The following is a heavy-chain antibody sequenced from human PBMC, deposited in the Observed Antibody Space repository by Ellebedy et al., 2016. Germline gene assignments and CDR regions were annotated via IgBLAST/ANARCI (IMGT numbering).Heavy chain of an antibody. CDR3: ARRQQMVRGAIDY. Sequence: ASVKVSCKASGYTFTSYDINWVRQATGQGLEWMGIINPSGGSTSYAQKFQGRVTMTRDTSTSTVYMELSSLRSEDTAVYYCARRQQMVRGAIDYWGQGTLVTVSS. CDR2: INPSGGST. V-gene: IGHV1-46*01. J-gene: IGHJ4*02. CDR1: GYTFTSYD. D-gene: IGHD3-10*01.